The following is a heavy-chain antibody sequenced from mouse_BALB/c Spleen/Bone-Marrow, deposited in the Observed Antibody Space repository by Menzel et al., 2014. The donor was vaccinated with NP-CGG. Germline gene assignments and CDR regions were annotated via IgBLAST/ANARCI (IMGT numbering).Heavy chain of an antibody. CDR2: IDPYYGGT. CDR3: ARGYGNSYIYYFDY. J-gene: IGHJ2*01. V-gene: IGHV1-39*01. Sequence: VQLQQSGPELEKPGALVKISCKASGYSFAGYNMNWVKQSNGESLEWIGNIDPYYGGTSFNQKFKGKATLTVDKSSSTAYMQLKSLTSEDSAVYYCARGYGNSYIYYFDYWGQGTALTVSS. CDR1: GYSFAGYN. D-gene: IGHD1-1*01.